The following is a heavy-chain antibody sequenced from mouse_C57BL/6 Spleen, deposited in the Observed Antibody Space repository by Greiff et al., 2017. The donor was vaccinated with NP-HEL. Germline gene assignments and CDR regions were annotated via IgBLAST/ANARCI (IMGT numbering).Heavy chain of an antibody. V-gene: IGHV1-18*01. CDR2: INPNNGGT. CDR3: ARGAAQGFAY. CDR1: GYTFTDYN. Sequence: VQLQQSGPELVKPGASVKIPCKASGYTFTDYNMDWVKQSHGKSLEWIGDINPNNGGTIYNQKFKGKATLTVDKSSSTAYMELRSLTSEDTAVYYCARGAAQGFAYWGQGTLVTVSA. D-gene: IGHD3-2*02. J-gene: IGHJ3*01.